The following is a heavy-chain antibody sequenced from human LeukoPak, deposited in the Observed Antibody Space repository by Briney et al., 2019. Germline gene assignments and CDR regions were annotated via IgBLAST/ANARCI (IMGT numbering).Heavy chain of an antibody. CDR3: ARVPYGDYEDAFDI. Sequence: SETLSLTCTVSGGSISSYYWSWIRQPPGKGPEWIGYIYYSGSTNYNPSLKSRVTISVDTSKNQFSLKLSSVTAADTAVYYCARVPYGDYEDAFDIWGQGTMVTVSS. CDR1: GGSISSYY. D-gene: IGHD4-17*01. CDR2: IYYSGST. J-gene: IGHJ3*02. V-gene: IGHV4-59*01.